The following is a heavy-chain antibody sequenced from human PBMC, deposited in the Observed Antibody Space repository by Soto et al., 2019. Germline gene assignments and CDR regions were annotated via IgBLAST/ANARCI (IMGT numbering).Heavy chain of an antibody. J-gene: IGHJ4*02. Sequence: GGSLRLSCAASGFTFSSYSMNWVRQAPGKGLEWVSSISSSSSYIYYADSVKGRFTISRDNAKNSLYLQMNSLRAEDTAVYYCARDNHWGNYFYYWGQGTLVTVSS. CDR3: ARDNHWGNYFYY. V-gene: IGHV3-21*01. CDR2: ISSSSSYI. D-gene: IGHD3-16*01. CDR1: GFTFSSYS.